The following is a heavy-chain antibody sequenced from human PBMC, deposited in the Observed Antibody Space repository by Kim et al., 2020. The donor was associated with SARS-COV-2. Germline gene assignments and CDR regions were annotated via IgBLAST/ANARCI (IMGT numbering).Heavy chain of an antibody. CDR2: IKQDGSEK. V-gene: IGHV3-7*01. D-gene: IGHD6-19*01. J-gene: IGHJ4*02. CDR3: AREEALVRLISPTYSSGWYLRY. Sequence: GGSLRLSCAASGFTFSSYWMSWVRQAPGKGLEWVANIKQDGSEKYYVDSVKGRFTISRDNAKNSLYLQMNSLRAEDTAVYYCAREEALVRLISPTYSSGWYLRYWGQGTLVTVSS. CDR1: GFTFSSYW.